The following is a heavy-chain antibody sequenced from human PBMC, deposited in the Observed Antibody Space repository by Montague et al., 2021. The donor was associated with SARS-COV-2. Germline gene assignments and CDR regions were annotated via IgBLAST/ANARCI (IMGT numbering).Heavy chain of an antibody. D-gene: IGHD1-26*01. CDR1: GGSISSSNW. Sequence: SETLSLTCAGSGGSISSSNWWSWVRQPPGKGLEWIGEIYHSGNTNYNPSLQSRFTISVDKSKNQFSLRLSSVTAADTAVYYCARQRRDASRWERTYYSDYWGPGTLVTVSS. J-gene: IGHJ4*02. V-gene: IGHV4-4*02. CDR3: ARQRRDASRWERTYYSDY. CDR2: IYHSGNT.